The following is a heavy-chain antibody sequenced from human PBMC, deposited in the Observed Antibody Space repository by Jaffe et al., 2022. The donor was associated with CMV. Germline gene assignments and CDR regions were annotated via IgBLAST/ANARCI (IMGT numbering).Heavy chain of an antibody. CDR3: EALYPPTTSPYSSMIMDV. CDR2: IKSKTDGGTT. CDR1: GFTFSNAW. Sequence: EVQLVESGGGLVKPGGSLRLSCAASGFTFSNAWMSWVRQAPGKGLEWVGRIKSKTDGGTTDYAAPVKGRFTISRDDSKNTLYLQMNSLKTEDTAVYYCEALYPPTTSPYSSMIMDVWGQGTTVTVSS. D-gene: IGHD4-4*01. V-gene: IGHV3-15*01. J-gene: IGHJ6*02.